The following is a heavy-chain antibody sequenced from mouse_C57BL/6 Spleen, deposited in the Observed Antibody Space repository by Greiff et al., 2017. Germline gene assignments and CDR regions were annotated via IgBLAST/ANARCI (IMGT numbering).Heavy chain of an antibody. CDR2: ISYDGSN. J-gene: IGHJ1*03. CDR1: GYSITSGYY. D-gene: IGHD2-14*01. CDR3: AREVPGYFDV. V-gene: IGHV3-6*01. Sequence: EVQRVESGPGLVKPSQSLSLTCSVTGYSITSGYYWNWIRQFPGNKLEWMGYISYDGSNNYNPSLKNRISITRDTSKNQFFLKLNSVTTEDTATYYCAREVPGYFDVWGTGTTVTVSS.